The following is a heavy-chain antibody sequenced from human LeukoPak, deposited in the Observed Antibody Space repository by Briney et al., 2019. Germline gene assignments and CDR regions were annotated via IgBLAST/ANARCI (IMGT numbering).Heavy chain of an antibody. Sequence: GASVKVSCKASGGTFSSYAISWVRQAPGQGLEWMGGIIPIFGTANYAQKFQGRVTMTTDTSTSTAYMELRSLRSDDTAVYYCARDLSGSYYVFDYWGQGTLVTVSS. CDR2: IIPIFGTA. V-gene: IGHV1-69*05. J-gene: IGHJ4*02. CDR3: ARDLSGSYYVFDY. CDR1: GGTFSSYA. D-gene: IGHD1-26*01.